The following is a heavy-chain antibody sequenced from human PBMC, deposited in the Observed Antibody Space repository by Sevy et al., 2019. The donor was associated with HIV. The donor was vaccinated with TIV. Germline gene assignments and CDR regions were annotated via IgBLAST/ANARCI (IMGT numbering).Heavy chain of an antibody. D-gene: IGHD5-18*01. J-gene: IGHJ4*02. Sequence: ASVKVYCKASGYTFTGQYIDWVRQAPGQGLEWMGWINPNSGGTNYRQDFQGRVTLTRDTSITTAYMELSGLKSDDTAISYCARDLRLRGYSYGSLDCWGQGTLVTVSS. CDR1: GYTFTGQY. CDR2: INPNSGGT. V-gene: IGHV1-2*02. CDR3: ARDLRLRGYSYGSLDC.